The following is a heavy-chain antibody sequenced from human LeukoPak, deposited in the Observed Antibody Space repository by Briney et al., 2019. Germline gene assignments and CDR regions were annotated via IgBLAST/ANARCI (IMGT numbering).Heavy chain of an antibody. CDR1: GFTFGNFA. CDR3: AKGPYGSGSYPSDY. V-gene: IGHV3-9*01. CDR2: ITWNSGSI. Sequence: PGRSLRLSCAASGFTFGNFAMHWVRQAPGKGLEWVSGITWNSGSIVYADSVKGRFTISRDNAKNSLYLQMNSLRAEDTAFCYCAKGPYGSGSYPSDYWGQGTLVTVSS. D-gene: IGHD3-10*01. J-gene: IGHJ4*02.